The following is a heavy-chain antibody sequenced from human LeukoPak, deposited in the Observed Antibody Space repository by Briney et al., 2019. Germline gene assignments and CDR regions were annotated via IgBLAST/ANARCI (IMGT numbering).Heavy chain of an antibody. V-gene: IGHV3-7*01. D-gene: IGHD3-16*01. CDR1: GFTFSSYY. J-gene: IGHJ3*02. CDR3: ARWGNYGPAFDI. CDR2: IKQDGSEK. Sequence: PGGSLRPSCAASGFTFSSYYMSWVRQAPGKGLEWVANIKQDGSEKYYVDSVKGRFTISRDNAKNSLYLQMNSLRAEDTAVYYCARWGNYGPAFDIWGQGTMVTVSS.